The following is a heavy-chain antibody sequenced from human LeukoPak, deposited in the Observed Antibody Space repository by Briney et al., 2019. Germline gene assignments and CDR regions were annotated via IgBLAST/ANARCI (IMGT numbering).Heavy chain of an antibody. V-gene: IGHV3-43*02. CDR2: INENGDIA. J-gene: IGHJ4*02. D-gene: IGHD1-26*01. Sequence: GGSLRLSCAASGFTFDDYAMHWVRQGPGKSLVWVSLINENGDIAYYGDSVRGRFTVSRDNAKNSLYLQMNSLTTEDAALYYCAKARWEPNFDYWGQGTLVTVSS. CDR3: AKARWEPNFDY. CDR1: GFTFDDYA.